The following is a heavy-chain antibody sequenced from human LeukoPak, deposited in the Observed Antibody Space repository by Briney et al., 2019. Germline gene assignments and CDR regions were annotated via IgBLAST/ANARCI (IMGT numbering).Heavy chain of an antibody. CDR1: GFSFSNYH. D-gene: IGHD1-7*01. CDR3: ARISWNYFYHYDYIDV. CDR2: ISGSGTNV. V-gene: IGHV3-11*04. Sequence: PGGSLRLSCAASGFSFSNYHMSWIRQAPGKGLEWISHISGSGTNVYYVDSVKGRFIISRDNAKKSLYLQMNSLRAEDSAVFYCARISWNYFYHYDYIDVWGKGTTVTISS. J-gene: IGHJ6*03.